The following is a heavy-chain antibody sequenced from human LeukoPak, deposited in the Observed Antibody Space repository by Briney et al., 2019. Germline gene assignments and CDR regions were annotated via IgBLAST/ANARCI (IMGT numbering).Heavy chain of an antibody. CDR2: IYHSGST. Sequence: PSETLSLTCAVSDYSISSGYYWGWIRQPPGKGLEWIGSIYHSGSTNYNPSLKSRVTIPVDTSKNQFSLKLSSVTAADTVVYYCARGRQQWLVRGGFFDYWGQGTLVTVSS. CDR1: DYSISSGYY. CDR3: ARGRQQWLVRGGFFDY. V-gene: IGHV4-38-2*01. J-gene: IGHJ4*02. D-gene: IGHD6-19*01.